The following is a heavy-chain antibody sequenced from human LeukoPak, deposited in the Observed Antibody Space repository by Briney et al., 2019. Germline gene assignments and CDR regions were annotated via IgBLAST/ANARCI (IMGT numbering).Heavy chain of an antibody. CDR2: IRYDGSNK. CDR3: AKDRGYCSSTSCYYFDY. Sequence: GGSLRLSCAASGFTFSSYGMHWVRQAPGKGLEWVAFIRYDGSNKYYADSVKARLTISRDNSKNTLYVQMNSLRAEDTAVYYCAKDRGYCSSTSCYYFDYWGQGTLVTVSS. J-gene: IGHJ4*02. CDR1: GFTFSSYG. V-gene: IGHV3-30*02. D-gene: IGHD2-2*01.